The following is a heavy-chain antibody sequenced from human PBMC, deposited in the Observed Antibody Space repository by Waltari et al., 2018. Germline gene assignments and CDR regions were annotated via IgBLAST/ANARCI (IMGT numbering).Heavy chain of an antibody. J-gene: IGHJ4*02. V-gene: IGHV4-38-2*01. D-gene: IGHD2-21*02. CDR1: GYSISSGYY. Sequence: QVQLQESGPGLVKPSETLSLTCAVSGYSISSGYYWGWIRQPPGKGLEWIGSIYYSGSTYYNPSLKSRVTISVDTSKNQFSLKLSSVTAADTAVYYCARGRGGNSDYWGQGTLVTVSS. CDR2: IYYSGST. CDR3: ARGRGGNSDY.